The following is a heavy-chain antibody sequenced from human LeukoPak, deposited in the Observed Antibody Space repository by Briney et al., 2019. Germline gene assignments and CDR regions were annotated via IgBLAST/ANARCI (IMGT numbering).Heavy chain of an antibody. V-gene: IGHV3-7*03. Sequence: GGSLRLSCAASGFTFSSYWMSWVRQAPGKGLEWVANIKQDGSEKYYVDSVKGRFTISRDNAKNSLYLQMNSLRAEDTAVYYCAKVGDDILTGYDPFYYYMDVWGKGTTVTISS. CDR1: GFTFSSYW. D-gene: IGHD3-9*01. CDR2: IKQDGSEK. CDR3: AKVGDDILTGYDPFYYYMDV. J-gene: IGHJ6*03.